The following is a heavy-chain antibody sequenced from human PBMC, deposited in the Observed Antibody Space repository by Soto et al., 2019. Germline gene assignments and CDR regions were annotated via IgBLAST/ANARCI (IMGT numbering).Heavy chain of an antibody. V-gene: IGHV4-38-2*02. Sequence: QVQLQESGPGLVKPSETLSLTCAVSGYSISSGYYWGWIRQPPGKGLEWIGSIYHSGSTYYNPSLKSRVTISVDTSKNQFSLKLSSVTAADTAVYYCAREGRWGVGATKFDHWGQGTLVTVSS. CDR3: AREGRWGVGATKFDH. J-gene: IGHJ4*02. D-gene: IGHD1-26*01. CDR1: GYSISSGYY. CDR2: IYHSGST.